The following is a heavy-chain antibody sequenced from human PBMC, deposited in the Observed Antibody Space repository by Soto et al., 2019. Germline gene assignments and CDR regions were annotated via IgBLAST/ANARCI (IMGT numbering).Heavy chain of an antibody. CDR3: AKDRVGYYYDSSGYCDF. D-gene: IGHD3-22*01. CDR1: GFTFSSYG. V-gene: IGHV3-30*18. Sequence: GGSLTLSWAASGFTFSSYGMHWVRQAPGKGLEWVAVISYDGSNKYYADSVKGRFTISRDNSKNTLYLQMNSLRAEDTAVYYCAKDRVGYYYDSSGYCDFWGQGTLVTVSS. J-gene: IGHJ4*02. CDR2: ISYDGSNK.